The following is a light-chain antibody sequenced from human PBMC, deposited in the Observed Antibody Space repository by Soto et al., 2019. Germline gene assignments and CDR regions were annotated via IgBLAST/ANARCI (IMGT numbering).Light chain of an antibody. CDR1: SXDVGSFNY. CDR3: VSYATSTTLYV. J-gene: IGLJ1*01. V-gene: IGLV2-14*01. Sequence: QSVLTQPASVSGSPGQSITICCTATSXDVGSFNYVSWYQHHPGKAPKLMIYEVTSRPSGVSNRFSGSKSGNTASLAISGLQAEDEADYYCVSYATSTTLYVFGSGTKVTVL. CDR2: EVT.